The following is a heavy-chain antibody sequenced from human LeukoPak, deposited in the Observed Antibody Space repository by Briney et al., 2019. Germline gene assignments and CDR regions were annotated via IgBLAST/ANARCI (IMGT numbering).Heavy chain of an antibody. CDR2: VNLQGST. CDR1: GGSITSTNY. Sequence: PSGTLSLTCGVSGGSITSTNYWTWVRQPPGKGLEWIGEVNLQGSTNYNPSLIGRVAISVDMSENHISLQLTSVTAADTAVYYCARKGGPYRPLDYSGQGTLVTVSS. CDR3: ARKGGPYRPLDY. V-gene: IGHV4-4*02. J-gene: IGHJ4*02.